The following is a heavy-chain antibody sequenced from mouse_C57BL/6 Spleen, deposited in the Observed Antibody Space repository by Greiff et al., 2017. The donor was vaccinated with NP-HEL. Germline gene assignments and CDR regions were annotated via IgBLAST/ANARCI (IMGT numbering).Heavy chain of an antibody. CDR2: IDPNSGGT. CDR3: ARGAYDGRWAWFAY. J-gene: IGHJ3*01. D-gene: IGHD2-3*01. V-gene: IGHV1-72*01. Sequence: QVQLQQSGAELVKPGASVKLSCTASGFNIKDYYMHWVKQRTEQGLEWIGRIDPNSGGTKYNEKFKSKATLTVDKPSSTAYMQLSSLTSEDSAVYYGARGAYDGRWAWFAYWGQGTLVTVSA. CDR1: GFNIKDYY.